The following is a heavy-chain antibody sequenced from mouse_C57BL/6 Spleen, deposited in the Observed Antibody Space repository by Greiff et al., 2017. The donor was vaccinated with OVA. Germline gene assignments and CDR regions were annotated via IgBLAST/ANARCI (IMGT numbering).Heavy chain of an antibody. D-gene: IGHD4-1*01. CDR1: GYTFTSYG. V-gene: IGHV1-85*01. CDR2: IYPSDGST. J-gene: IGHJ2*01. CDR3: ARDGSGPIDY. Sequence: QVQLKQSGPELVKPGASVKLSCKASGYTFTSYGINWVKQRPGQGLEWIGRIYPSDGSTKYNEKFKGKATFTVDTSSSTAYMELHSLTSEDSAVYFCARDGSGPIDYWGQGTTLTVSS.